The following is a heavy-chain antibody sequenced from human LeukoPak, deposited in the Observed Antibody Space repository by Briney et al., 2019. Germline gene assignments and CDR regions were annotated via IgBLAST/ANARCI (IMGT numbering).Heavy chain of an antibody. V-gene: IGHV5-51*01. CDR3: ARPTRCCSSTSCHFDY. CDR2: IYPGDSDT. J-gene: IGHJ4*02. Sequence: GESLKISFKGSGYSFTSYWIGWVRQMPGKGLEWMGIIYPGDSDTIYSPSFQGQVTISADKYISTAYLQWSSLKASDTAMYYCARPTRCCSSTSCHFDYWGQGTLVTVS. CDR1: GYSFTSYW. D-gene: IGHD2-2*01.